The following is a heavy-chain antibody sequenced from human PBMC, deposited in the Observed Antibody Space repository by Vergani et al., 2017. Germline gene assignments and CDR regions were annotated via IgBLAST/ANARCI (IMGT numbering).Heavy chain of an antibody. CDR2: IRSKANSYAT. CDR3: TRGDCSSTSCPTWYPGDYAFDI. D-gene: IGHD2-2*01. CDR1: GFTFSSYS. J-gene: IGHJ3*02. V-gene: IGHV3-73*01. Sequence: EVQLVESGGGLVKPGGSLRLSCAASGFTFSSYSMNWVRQAPGKGLEWVGRIRSKANSYATAYAASVKGRFTISRDDSKNTAYLQMNSLKTEDTAVYYCTRGDCSSTSCPTWYPGDYAFDIWGQGTMVTVSS.